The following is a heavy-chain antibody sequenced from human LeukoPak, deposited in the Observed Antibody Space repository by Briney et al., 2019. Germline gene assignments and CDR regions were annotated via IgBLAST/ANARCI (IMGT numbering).Heavy chain of an antibody. J-gene: IGHJ4*02. V-gene: IGHV3-23*01. CDR3: ARGSAGYYDTSGYYYVF. CDR1: GFTFTSYA. CDR2: ISGSGGST. D-gene: IGHD3-22*01. Sequence: PGGSLRLSCAASGFTFTSYAMSWVRQAPGKGLEWVSAISGSGGSTNYADSVKGRFTISRDNSKNTLYLQMNSLRAEDTAVYYRARGSAGYYDTSGYYYVFCGQGTLVTVSS.